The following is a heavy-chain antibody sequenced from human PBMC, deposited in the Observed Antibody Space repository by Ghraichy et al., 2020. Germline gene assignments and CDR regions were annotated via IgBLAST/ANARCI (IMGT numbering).Heavy chain of an antibody. D-gene: IGHD2/OR15-2a*01. CDR1: GFTFSNAW. Sequence: GGSLRLSCAASGFTFSNAWMSWVRQAPGKGLEWLGRIRSKADGGTTDYAAPVKGRFFFSRDDSKDTLYLQMNSLKTEDTAVYYCTTLGLSDTWGQGTLVTVCS. CDR3: TTLGLSDT. J-gene: IGHJ5*02. V-gene: IGHV3-15*01. CDR2: IRSKADGGTT.